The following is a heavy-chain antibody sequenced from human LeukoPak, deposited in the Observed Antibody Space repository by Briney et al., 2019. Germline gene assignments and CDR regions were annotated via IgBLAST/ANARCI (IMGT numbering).Heavy chain of an antibody. J-gene: IGHJ6*02. V-gene: IGHV1-69*04. CDR3: ARMLELLNIYYYYGMDV. Sequence: SVKVSCKASGGTFSSYAISWVRQAPGQGLEWMGRIIPILGIANYAQKFQGRVTITADKSTSTAYMELSSLRSEDTAVYYCARMLELLNIYYYYGMDVWGQGTTVTVSS. CDR1: GGTFSSYA. CDR2: IIPILGIA. D-gene: IGHD1-7*01.